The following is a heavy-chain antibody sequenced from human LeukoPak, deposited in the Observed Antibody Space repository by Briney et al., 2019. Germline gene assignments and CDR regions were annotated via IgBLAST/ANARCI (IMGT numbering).Heavy chain of an antibody. CDR2: ISNDGSKI. V-gene: IGHV3-30*18. Sequence: GGSLRLSCAASGFTFSSYGMHWVRQAPGKGPEWVAVISNDGSKIYYADSVKGRFTISRDNPRNTVYLQMDSLRPDDTAVYYCAQDRGGEQQLIQGFAYWGQGTLVTVSS. D-gene: IGHD4-11*01. CDR3: AQDRGGEQQLIQGFAY. J-gene: IGHJ4*02. CDR1: GFTFSSYG.